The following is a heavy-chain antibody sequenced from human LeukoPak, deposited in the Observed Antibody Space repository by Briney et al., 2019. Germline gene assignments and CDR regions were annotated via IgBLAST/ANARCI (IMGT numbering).Heavy chain of an antibody. J-gene: IGHJ5*02. CDR3: ARVTRGVTAILSWFDP. D-gene: IGHD2-21*02. CDR2: IYHSGST. CDR1: GYSISSGYY. Sequence: KASETLSLTCTVSGYSISSGYYWGWIRQPPGKGLDWIGSIYHSGSTYYNPSLKGRVTISVDTSENQFSLKLSSVTAADTAVYYCARVTRGVTAILSWFDPWGQGTLVTVSS. V-gene: IGHV4-38-2*02.